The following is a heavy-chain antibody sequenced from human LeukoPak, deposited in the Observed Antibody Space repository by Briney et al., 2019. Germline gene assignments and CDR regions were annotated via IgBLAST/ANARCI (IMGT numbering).Heavy chain of an antibody. CDR1: GGTLSSYP. D-gene: IGHD3-10*01. V-gene: IGHV1-69*02. Sequence: ASVKVSCKASGGTLSSYPISWVRQAPGQGLEWMGRVIPIVGITNYGQKFQGRVTLTADISTNTAYMELSGQTFDDTAIYYCARSVASPDAGRGNWFDPWGQGTLVTVSS. J-gene: IGHJ5*02. CDR3: ARSVASPDAGRGNWFDP. CDR2: VIPIVGIT.